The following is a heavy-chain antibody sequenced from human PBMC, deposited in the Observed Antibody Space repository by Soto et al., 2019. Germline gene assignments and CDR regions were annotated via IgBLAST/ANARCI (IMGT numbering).Heavy chain of an antibody. CDR3: ARLFSVSYEDYYYMDV. V-gene: IGHV3-11*01. CDR1: GFAFKEYS. Sequence: QVQLVETGGGLVKPGGSLRLSCAASGFAFKEYSMTWIRQAPGKGLEWVSLMSGSGITIHYADSMKGRFTISRDNAKNWLFLQMDSLRADDSAVDYCARLFSVSYEDYYYMDVWGKGTTVTVSS. D-gene: IGHD3-16*01. J-gene: IGHJ6*03. CDR2: MSGSGITI.